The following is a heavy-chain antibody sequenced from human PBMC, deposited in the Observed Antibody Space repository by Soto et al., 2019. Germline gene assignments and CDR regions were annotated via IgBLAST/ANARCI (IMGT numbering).Heavy chain of an antibody. Sequence: SETLSLTCTVSGGSISSYYWSWIRQPPGKGLEWIGYIYYSGSTNYNPSLKSRVTISVDTSKNQFSLKLSSVTAADTAVYYCARLLKGDYIWGSYYHYYYYMDVWGKGTTVTVSS. CDR2: IYYSGST. CDR3: ARLLKGDYIWGSYYHYYYYMDV. J-gene: IGHJ6*03. CDR1: GGSISSYY. V-gene: IGHV4-59*08. D-gene: IGHD3-16*01.